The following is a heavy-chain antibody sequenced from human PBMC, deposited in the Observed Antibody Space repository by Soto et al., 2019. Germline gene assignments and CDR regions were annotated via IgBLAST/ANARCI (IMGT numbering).Heavy chain of an antibody. J-gene: IGHJ4*02. D-gene: IGHD3-22*01. CDR1: GFTFNKYA. CDR3: AKGPDYYYDTSGFHDY. Sequence: PGGSLRLSCTASGFTFNKYAMTWVRQAPGKGLEWVSATTGSGGSTYYADSVKGRFTISRHNSKNTLYLHMNTLRAEDTAVYYCAKGPDYYYDTSGFHDYWGQGTLVTVSS. CDR2: TTGSGGST. V-gene: IGHV3-23*01.